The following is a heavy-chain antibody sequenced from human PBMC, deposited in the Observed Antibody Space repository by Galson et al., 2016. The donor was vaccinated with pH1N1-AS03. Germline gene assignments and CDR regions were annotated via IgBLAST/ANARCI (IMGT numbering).Heavy chain of an antibody. CDR3: AREAEHYYYALDV. Sequence: SLRLSCAASGFTFSSYSIHWVRPAPGKGLEYVSAISSAGDKYYTDSVKGRFTISRDTSKNTVYLQMGSLRPEDVAVYYCAREAEHYYYALDVWGQGTTVTVSS. J-gene: IGHJ6*02. CDR2: ISSAGDK. V-gene: IGHV3-64*02. CDR1: GFTFSSYS.